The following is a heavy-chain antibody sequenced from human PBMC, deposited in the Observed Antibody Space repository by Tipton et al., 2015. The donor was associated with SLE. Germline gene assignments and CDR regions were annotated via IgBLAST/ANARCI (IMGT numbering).Heavy chain of an antibody. D-gene: IGHD3-3*01. V-gene: IGHV4-31*03. CDR2: IYYTGST. CDR1: GGSISIGGYY. J-gene: IGHJ4*02. Sequence: TLSLTCSVSGGSISIGGYYWSWIRQHPGKGLEWIGYIYYTGSTYYNPSLKSRLTISVDTSKNQFSLNLSSVTAADTAVYYCARVGILEWLLFDYWGQGTLVTVSS. CDR3: ARVGILEWLLFDY.